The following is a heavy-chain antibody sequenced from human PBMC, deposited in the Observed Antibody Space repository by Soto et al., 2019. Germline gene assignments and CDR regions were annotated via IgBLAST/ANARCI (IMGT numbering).Heavy chain of an antibody. D-gene: IGHD3-10*01. CDR3: AKGPLVSGAFDI. V-gene: IGHV3-30*18. Sequence: VGSLRLSCAASGFTFSSYGMHWVRQAPGKGLEWVAVISYDGSNKYYADSVKGRFTISRDNSKNTPYLQMNSLRAEDTAVYYCAKGPLVSGAFDIWGQGTMVTVSS. CDR1: GFTFSSYG. J-gene: IGHJ3*02. CDR2: ISYDGSNK.